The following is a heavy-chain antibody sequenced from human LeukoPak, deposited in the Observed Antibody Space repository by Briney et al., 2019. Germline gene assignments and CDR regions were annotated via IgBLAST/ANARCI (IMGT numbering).Heavy chain of an antibody. V-gene: IGHV4-34*01. CDR2: INHSGST. CDR3: AKTVTVTTSAFDI. J-gene: IGHJ3*02. Sequence: PSETLSLTCAVYGGSFSGYYWSWIRQPPGKGLEWIGEINHSGSTYYNPSLKSRVTISVDTSKNQFSLKLSSVTAADTAVYYCAKTVTVTTSAFDIWGQGTMVTVSS. CDR1: GGSFSGYY. D-gene: IGHD4-17*01.